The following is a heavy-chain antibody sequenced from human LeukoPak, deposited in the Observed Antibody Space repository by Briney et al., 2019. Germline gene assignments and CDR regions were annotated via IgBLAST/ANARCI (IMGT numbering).Heavy chain of an antibody. CDR1: GFSLTTPTMC. CDR3: AHSITMVRGVISRVGYFDY. J-gene: IGHJ4*02. D-gene: IGHD3-10*01. Sequence: SGPALVKPTQTLTLTCTFSGFSLTTPTMCVNFIRKPPGKALEWLARIDWDDDTYYSTSLRTRLTISKDTSKNQVVLTMTNMDPVDTATYYCAHSITMVRGVISRVGYFDYWGQGTPVTVSS. V-gene: IGHV2-70*12. CDR2: IDWDDDT.